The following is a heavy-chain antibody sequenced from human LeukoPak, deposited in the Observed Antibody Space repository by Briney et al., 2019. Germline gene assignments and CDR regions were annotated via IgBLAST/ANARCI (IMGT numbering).Heavy chain of an antibody. CDR3: ARDRITMVRFDY. J-gene: IGHJ4*02. CDR1: GYTFTSYA. CDR2: INAGNGNT. D-gene: IGHD3-10*01. V-gene: IGHV1-3*01. Sequence: ASVKVSCKASGYTFTSYAMHWVRQAPGQRLEWMGWINAGNGNTKYSRKFQGRVTITRDTSASTAYMELSSLRSEDTAVYYCARDRITMVRFDYWGQGTLVTVSS.